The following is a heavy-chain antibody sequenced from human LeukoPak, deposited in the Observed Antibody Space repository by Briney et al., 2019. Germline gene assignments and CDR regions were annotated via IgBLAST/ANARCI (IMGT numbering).Heavy chain of an antibody. Sequence: SVKVSCKASGGTFSSYAISWVRQAPGQGLEWMGGIIPIFGTANYAQKFQGRVTITADESTSTAYMELSSLRSEDTAVYYCARDQQLVRAYYYYMDVWGKGTTVTVSS. CDR3: ARDQQLVRAYYYYMDV. D-gene: IGHD6-13*01. J-gene: IGHJ6*03. CDR1: GGTFSSYA. V-gene: IGHV1-69*13. CDR2: IIPIFGTA.